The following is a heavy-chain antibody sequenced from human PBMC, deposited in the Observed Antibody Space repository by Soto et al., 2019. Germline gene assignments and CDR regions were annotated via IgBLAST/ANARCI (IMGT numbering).Heavy chain of an antibody. CDR3: ARDTYYDFWSGYSGSSMAFDI. CDR2: IWYDGSNK. Sequence: QVQLVESGGGVVQPGRSLRLSCAASGFTFSSYGMHWVRQAPGEGLEWVAVIWYDGSNKYYADSVKGRFTISRDNSKNTLYLQMNSLRAEDTAVYYCARDTYYDFWSGYSGSSMAFDIWGQGTMVTVSS. J-gene: IGHJ3*02. CDR1: GFTFSSYG. V-gene: IGHV3-33*01. D-gene: IGHD3-3*01.